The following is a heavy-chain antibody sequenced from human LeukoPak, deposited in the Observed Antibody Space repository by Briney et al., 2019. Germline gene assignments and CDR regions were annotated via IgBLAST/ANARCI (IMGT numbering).Heavy chain of an antibody. CDR1: GFTFSSYG. V-gene: IGHV3-30*18. CDR3: AKDTSGWYMTFDY. D-gene: IGHD6-19*01. J-gene: IGHJ4*02. Sequence: EGSLRLSCAASGFTFSSYGMHWVRQAPGKGLEWVAVISYDGSNKYYADSVKGRFTISRDNSKNTLYLQMNSLRAEDTAVYYCAKDTSGWYMTFDYWGQGTLVTVSS. CDR2: ISYDGSNK.